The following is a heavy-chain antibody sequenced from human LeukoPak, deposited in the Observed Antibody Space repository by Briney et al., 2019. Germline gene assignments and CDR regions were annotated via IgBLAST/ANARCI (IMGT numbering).Heavy chain of an antibody. Sequence: GGSLRLSCAASGFTFSDYYMSWIRQAPGKGLEWVSYISSSGSTIYYADSVKGRFTISRDNAKNSLYLQMNSLRAEDTAVYYCAKDLDCSSTNCYPDYWGQGTLVTVSS. D-gene: IGHD2-2*01. J-gene: IGHJ4*02. CDR2: ISSSGSTI. CDR3: AKDLDCSSTNCYPDY. V-gene: IGHV3-11*01. CDR1: GFTFSDYY.